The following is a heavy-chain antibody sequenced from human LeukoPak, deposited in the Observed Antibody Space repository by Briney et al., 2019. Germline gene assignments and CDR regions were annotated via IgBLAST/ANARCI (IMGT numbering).Heavy chain of an antibody. J-gene: IGHJ4*02. CDR2: ISGSGGST. Sequence: AGGSLRLSCAASGFTVSSNYMSWVRQAPGKGLEWVSAISGSGGSTYYADSVKGRFTISRDNSKNTLYLQMNSLRAEDTAVYYCAKDYLVLRFLEWLSNYFDYWGQGTLVTVSS. V-gene: IGHV3-23*01. CDR1: GFTVSSNY. D-gene: IGHD3-3*01. CDR3: AKDYLVLRFLEWLSNYFDY.